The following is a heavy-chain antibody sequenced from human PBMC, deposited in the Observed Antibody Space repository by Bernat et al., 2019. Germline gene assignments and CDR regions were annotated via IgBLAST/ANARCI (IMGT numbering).Heavy chain of an antibody. J-gene: IGHJ6*02. CDR1: GFTFSSYS. CDR2: ISSSSSYI. Sequence: EVQLVESGGGLVKPGGSLRLSCAASGFTFSSYSMNWVRQAPGKGLVWVSSISSSSSYIYYADSVKGRFTISRDNAKNSLYLQMNSLGAEDTAVYYCARDFSGADYYYYGMDVWGQGTTVTVSS. D-gene: IGHD6-19*01. V-gene: IGHV3-21*01. CDR3: ARDFSGADYYYYGMDV.